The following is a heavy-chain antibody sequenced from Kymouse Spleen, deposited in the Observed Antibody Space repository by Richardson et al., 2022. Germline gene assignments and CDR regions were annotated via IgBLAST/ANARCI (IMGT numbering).Heavy chain of an antibody. J-gene: IGHJ4*02. CDR1: GGSISSSSYY. Sequence: QLQLQESGPGLVKPSETLSLTCTVSGGSISSSSYYWGWIRQPPGKGLEWIGSIYYSGSTYYNPSLKSRVTISVDTSKNQFSLKLSSVTAADTAVYYCARMDTAMALFDYWGQGTLVTVSS. D-gene: IGHD5-18,IGHD5-18*01. CDR2: IYYSGST. CDR3: ARMDTAMALFDY. V-gene: IGHV4-39*01.